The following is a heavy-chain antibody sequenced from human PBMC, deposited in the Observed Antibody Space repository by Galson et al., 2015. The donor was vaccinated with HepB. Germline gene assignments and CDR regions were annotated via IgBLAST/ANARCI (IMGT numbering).Heavy chain of an antibody. CDR3: ARDGCGGDCHSQFYIDY. CDR1: GFTFSTYA. Sequence: SLRLSCAASGFTFSTYAMHWVRQAPGKGLEWVAVISYHGTNKYYADSVKGRFTISRDNSKNTLYLQMNSLRAEDTALYYCARDGCGGDCHSQFYIDYWGQGTLITVSS. D-gene: IGHD2-21*02. CDR2: ISYHGTNK. J-gene: IGHJ4*02. V-gene: IGHV3-30-3*01.